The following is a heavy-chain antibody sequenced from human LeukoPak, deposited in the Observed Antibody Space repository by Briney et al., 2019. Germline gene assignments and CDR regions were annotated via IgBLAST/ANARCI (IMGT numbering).Heavy chain of an antibody. CDR3: MREFYGP. CDR1: GFSVNNNY. J-gene: IGHJ5*02. CDR2: IYSGDTT. Sequence: PGGSLRLSCTASGFSVNNNYISWVRQAPGRGLEWVSVIYSGDTTFYADSVKDRFTISRDNSKNTVYLQMNNLRGEDTAMYYCMREFYGPWGQGTLVTVSS. D-gene: IGHD4-17*01. V-gene: IGHV3-66*01.